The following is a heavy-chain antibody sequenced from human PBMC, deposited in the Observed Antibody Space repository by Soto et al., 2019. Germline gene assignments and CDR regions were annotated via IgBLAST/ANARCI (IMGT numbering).Heavy chain of an antibody. Sequence: QVQLVQSGAEVKKPGSSVKVSCKASGGTFSTYTINWVRQAPGQGLEWMGGIIPMFGTANYAQKFQGRVTITADESTSTAYMALSSLRSEDTAVYYCARRYCISPSCHYYGMDVWGQGTTVTVSS. CDR3: ARRYCISPSCHYYGMDV. J-gene: IGHJ6*02. D-gene: IGHD2-2*01. CDR1: GGTFSTYT. V-gene: IGHV1-69*12. CDR2: IIPMFGTA.